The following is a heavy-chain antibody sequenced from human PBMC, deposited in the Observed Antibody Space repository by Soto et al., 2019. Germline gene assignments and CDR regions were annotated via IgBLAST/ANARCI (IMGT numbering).Heavy chain of an antibody. J-gene: IGHJ4*02. V-gene: IGHV1-69*08. D-gene: IGHD2-2*01. Sequence: QVQLVQSGAEVKKPGSSVKVSCKASGGTFSSYTISWVRQAPGQGLEWMGRIIPILGIANYAQKFQGRVTITADKSTSTAYMELSSLRSEDTAVYYCARDEPFYCSSTSCYVDYWGQGTLVTVSS. CDR1: GGTFSSYT. CDR2: IIPILGIA. CDR3: ARDEPFYCSSTSCYVDY.